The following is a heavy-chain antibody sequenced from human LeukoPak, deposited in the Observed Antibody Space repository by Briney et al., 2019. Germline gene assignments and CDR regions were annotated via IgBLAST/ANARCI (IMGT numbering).Heavy chain of an antibody. CDR3: ARDKSSDYVWGSYRPDNWFDP. CDR2: IYTSGST. J-gene: IGHJ5*02. V-gene: IGHV4-4*07. CDR1: GDSISSYY. Sequence: PSETLSLTCTVSGDSISSYYWSWIRQPAGKGLEWIGRIYTSGSTNYNPSLKSRVTMSVDTSKNQFSLKLSSVTAADTAVYYCARDKSSDYVWGSYRPDNWFDPWGQGTLVTVSS. D-gene: IGHD3-16*02.